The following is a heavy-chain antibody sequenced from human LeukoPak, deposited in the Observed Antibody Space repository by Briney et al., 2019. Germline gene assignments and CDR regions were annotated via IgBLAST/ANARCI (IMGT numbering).Heavy chain of an antibody. CDR2: IRSKSYSGIT. V-gene: IGHV3-49*04. D-gene: IGHD3-9*01. CDR3: TRVIRLSGGRYYFDY. Sequence: GGSLRLSCTASGFAFGDFAMSWVRQAPGKGLEWVAFIRSKSYSGITEHAASVKGRFTTSRDDSKSIAYLQMNSLNTDDTAVYYCTRVIRLSGGRYYFDYWGQGTLVTVSS. J-gene: IGHJ4*02. CDR1: GFAFGDFA.